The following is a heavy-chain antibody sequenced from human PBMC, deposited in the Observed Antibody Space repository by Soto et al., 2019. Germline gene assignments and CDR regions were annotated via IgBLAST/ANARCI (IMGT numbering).Heavy chain of an antibody. J-gene: IGHJ4*02. CDR3: ARQDRAAAEGFYFDY. V-gene: IGHV4-39*01. CDR2: IYYSGST. CDR1: GGSISSSSYY. D-gene: IGHD6-13*01. Sequence: QLQLQESGPGLVKPSETLSLTCTVSGGSISSSSYYWGWIRQPPGKGLEWIGSIYYSGSTYYNPSLKSRVTISVDTSKNQFSLKVSSVTAADTAVYYCARQDRAAAEGFYFDYWGQGTLVTVSS.